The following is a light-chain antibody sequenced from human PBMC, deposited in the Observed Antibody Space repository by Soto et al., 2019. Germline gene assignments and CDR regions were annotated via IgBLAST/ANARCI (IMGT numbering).Light chain of an antibody. CDR3: QQYNSYWT. J-gene: IGKJ1*01. V-gene: IGKV1-5*01. Sequence: DIQMTQSPSTLSASVGDRVTITCRASQSISSSLAWYQQRPGKAPKLLIYDASSLESGVPPRLSGSGSGTEFTLTINSLQPDDFATYYCQQYNSYWTFGQGTKVDIK. CDR2: DAS. CDR1: QSISSS.